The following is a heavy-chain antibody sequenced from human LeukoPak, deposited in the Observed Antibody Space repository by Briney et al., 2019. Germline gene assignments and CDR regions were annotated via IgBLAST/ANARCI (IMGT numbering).Heavy chain of an antibody. V-gene: IGHV4-4*02. CDR1: GGSISGSNW. CDR3: AKLDYVWVNYGYTGVYFDY. J-gene: IGHJ4*02. CDR2: IYHSGST. D-gene: IGHD3-16*01. Sequence: SGTLSLTCAVSGGSISGSNWWTWVRQPPGKGLEWIGEIYHSGSTNYNPSLKSRVTISVDTSKNQFSLKLSSVTAADTAVYYCAKLDYVWVNYGYTGVYFDYWGQGTLVTVSS.